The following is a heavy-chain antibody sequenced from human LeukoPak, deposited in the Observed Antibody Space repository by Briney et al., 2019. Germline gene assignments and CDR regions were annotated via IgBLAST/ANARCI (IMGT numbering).Heavy chain of an antibody. J-gene: IGHJ4*02. CDR3: ATSTYCSGGSCYSRTFQY. Sequence: PGGSLRLSCAASGFTFSSYWMHWVRQAPGKGLVWVSRINSDGGSTNCADSVKGRFTISRDNAKNTLYLQMNSLRAEDTAVYYCATSTYCSGGSCYSRTFQYWGQGTLVTVSS. CDR1: GFTFSSYW. V-gene: IGHV3-74*01. D-gene: IGHD2-15*01. CDR2: INSDGGST.